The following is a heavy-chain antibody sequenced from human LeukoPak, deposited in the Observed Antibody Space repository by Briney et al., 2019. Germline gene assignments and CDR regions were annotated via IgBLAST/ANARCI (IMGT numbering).Heavy chain of an antibody. J-gene: IGHJ4*02. CDR3: AREGGWYGIDY. Sequence: GGSLRLSCAASGFTFSSYSMNWVRQAPGKGLEWVSSISSSSSYIYYADSVKGRFTIPRDNAKNSLYLQMNSLRAEDTAVYYCAREGGWYGIDYWGQGTLVTVSS. V-gene: IGHV3-21*01. CDR2: ISSSSSYI. CDR1: GFTFSSYS. D-gene: IGHD6-19*01.